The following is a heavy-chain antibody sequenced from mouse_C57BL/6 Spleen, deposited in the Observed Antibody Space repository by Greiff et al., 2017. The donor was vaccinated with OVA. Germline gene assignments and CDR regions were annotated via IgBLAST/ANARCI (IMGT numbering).Heavy chain of an antibody. CDR3: TRVYDYDWFAY. D-gene: IGHD2-4*01. CDR1: GFTFSSYA. Sequence: VQLKESGEGLVKPGGSLKLSCAASGFTFSSYAMSWVRQTPEKRLEWVAYISSGGDYINYADTVKGRFTISRDNARNTLYLQMSSLKSEDTAMYYCTRVYDYDWFAYWGQGTLVTVSA. J-gene: IGHJ3*01. V-gene: IGHV5-9-1*02. CDR2: ISSGGDYI.